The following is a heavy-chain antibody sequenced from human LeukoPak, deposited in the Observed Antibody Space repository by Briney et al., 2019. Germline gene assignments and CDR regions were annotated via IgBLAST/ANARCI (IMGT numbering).Heavy chain of an antibody. V-gene: IGHV3-53*01. CDR2: IYSGGST. CDR3: ARESTSWYFDL. J-gene: IGHJ2*01. Sequence: GGSLRLSCEASGFTVSSNYMSWVRQAPGKGLEWVSVIYSGGSTYYADSVKGRFTISRDNSKNTLYLQMNSLRAEDTAVYYCARESTSWYFDLWGRGTLVTVSS. D-gene: IGHD2-2*01. CDR1: GFTVSSNY.